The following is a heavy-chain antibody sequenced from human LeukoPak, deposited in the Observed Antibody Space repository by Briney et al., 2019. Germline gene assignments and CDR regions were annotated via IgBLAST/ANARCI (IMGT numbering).Heavy chain of an antibody. D-gene: IGHD2-2*01. CDR1: GYTFTSYG. V-gene: IGHV1-18*01. Sequence: GASVKVSCKASGYTFTSYGISWVRQAPGQGLEWMGWISAYNGNTNYAQKLQGRVTMTTDTSTSTAYMELRSLRSDDTAVYYCARDRYCSSTSCFFYYWGQGTLVTVSS. CDR3: ARDRYCSSTSCFFYY. CDR2: ISAYNGNT. J-gene: IGHJ4*02.